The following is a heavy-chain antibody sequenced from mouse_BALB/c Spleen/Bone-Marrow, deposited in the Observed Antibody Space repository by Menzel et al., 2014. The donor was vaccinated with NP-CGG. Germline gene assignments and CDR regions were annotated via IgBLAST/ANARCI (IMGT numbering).Heavy chain of an antibody. Sequence: VVESGGGLVKLGGSLKLSCAASGFTFSSYYMSWVRQTPEKRLELVAAINSNGGSTYYPDTVKGRFTISRDNAKNTLYLQMSSLKSEDTALYYCARHGGYGNYFDYWGQGTTLTVSS. V-gene: IGHV5-6-2*01. CDR3: ARHGGYGNYFDY. D-gene: IGHD2-10*02. CDR1: GFTFSSYY. J-gene: IGHJ2*01. CDR2: INSNGGST.